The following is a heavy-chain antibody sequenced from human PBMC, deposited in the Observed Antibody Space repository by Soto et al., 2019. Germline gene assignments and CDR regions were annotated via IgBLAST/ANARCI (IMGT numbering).Heavy chain of an antibody. CDR2: ISDSGRT. V-gene: IGHV4-59*01. J-gene: IGHJ6*02. Sequence: PSETLSLTCTVSGGSITSYYWTWIRQPPGQGPEWIGYISDSGRTSYNPSLTSRLTILLDTSKNQISLKLTSVTEADTAVSFCAGSSADRRGGGMDVWGQGATVTVSS. D-gene: IGHD2-2*01. CDR3: AGSSADRRGGGMDV. CDR1: GGSITSYY.